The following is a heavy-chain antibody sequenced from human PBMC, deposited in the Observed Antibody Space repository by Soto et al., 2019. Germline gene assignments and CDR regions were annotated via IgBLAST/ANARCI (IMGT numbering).Heavy chain of an antibody. J-gene: IGHJ4*02. Sequence: KTSETLSLTCAVYGGSFSGYYWSWIRQPPGKGLEWIGEINHSGSTNYNPSLKSRVTISVDTSKNQFSLKLSSVTAADTAVYYCASLPPPGFGELYNYWGQGTLVTVSS. CDR3: ASLPPPGFGELYNY. V-gene: IGHV4-34*01. CDR1: GGSFSGYY. D-gene: IGHD3-10*01. CDR2: INHSGST.